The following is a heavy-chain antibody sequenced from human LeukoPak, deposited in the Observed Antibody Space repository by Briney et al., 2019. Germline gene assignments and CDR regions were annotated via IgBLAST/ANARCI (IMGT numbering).Heavy chain of an antibody. CDR3: ARAHQLAFDI. D-gene: IGHD2-2*01. Sequence: SETLSLTCTVSGGSVSSSIYYWGWIRQPPGKGLEWIGNIYYSGSTYYNPSLKSRVTISVDTSKNQFSLKLNSVTAADTAVYYCARAHQLAFDIWGQGTMVTVSS. V-gene: IGHV4-39*07. J-gene: IGHJ3*02. CDR1: GGSVSSSIYY. CDR2: IYYSGST.